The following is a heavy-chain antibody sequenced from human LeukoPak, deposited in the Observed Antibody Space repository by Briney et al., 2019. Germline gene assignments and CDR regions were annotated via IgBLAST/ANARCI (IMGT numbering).Heavy chain of an antibody. CDR3: ASGPFIAAAGKYFDY. D-gene: IGHD6-13*01. V-gene: IGHV3-30*02. J-gene: IGHJ4*02. CDR2: IRYDGSNK. CDR1: GFTFSSYG. Sequence: PGGSLRLSCAASGFTFSSYGMHWVRQAPGKGLEWVAFIRYDGSNKYYADSVKGRFTISRDNSKNTLYLQMNSLRAEDTAVYYCASGPFIAAAGKYFDYWGQGTLVTVSS.